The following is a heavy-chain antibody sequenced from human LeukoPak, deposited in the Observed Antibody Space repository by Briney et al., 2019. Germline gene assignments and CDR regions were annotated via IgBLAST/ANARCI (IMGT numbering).Heavy chain of an antibody. CDR2: ISYDGSNK. V-gene: IGHV3-30*01. CDR3: ARAVGSYYDSSGYYYHSWFDP. J-gene: IGHJ5*02. CDR1: GFTFSSYA. D-gene: IGHD3-22*01. Sequence: GRSLRLSCAASGFTFSSYAVHWVRQAPGKGLEWVAVISYDGSNKYYADSVKGRFTISRDNSKNTLYLQMNSLRAEDTAVYYCARAVGSYYDSSGYYYHSWFDPWGQGTLVTVSS.